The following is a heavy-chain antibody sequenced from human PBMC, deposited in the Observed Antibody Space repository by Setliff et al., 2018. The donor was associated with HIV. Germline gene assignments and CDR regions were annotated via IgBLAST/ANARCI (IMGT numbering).Heavy chain of an antibody. CDR1: CGSISTYY. CDR2: IYFTGSS. V-gene: IGHV4-59*01. J-gene: IGHJ3*01. Sequence: SETLSLTCTVSCGSISTYYWSWIRQPPGKGLEWIGSIYFTGSSDNNPSLKSRVTLSVDTSKHQFSLKLSSVTAADTAVYYCARVQMAYAAFDVWGQGTMVTVSS. D-gene: IGHD4-17*01. CDR3: ARVQMAYAAFDV.